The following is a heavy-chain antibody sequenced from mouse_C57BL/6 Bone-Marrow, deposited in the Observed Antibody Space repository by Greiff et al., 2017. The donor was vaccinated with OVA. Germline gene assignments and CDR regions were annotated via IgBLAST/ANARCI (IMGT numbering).Heavy chain of an antibody. V-gene: IGHV1-64*01. CDR1: GYTFTSYW. Sequence: QVQLKQPGAELVKPGASVKLSCKVSGYTFTSYWMHWVKQRPGQGLEWIGMIHPNSGSTNYNEKFKSKATLTVDKSSSTAYMQLSSLTSEDSAVYYCARYYYYGSIAMDYWGQGTSVTVSS. CDR3: ARYYYYGSIAMDY. J-gene: IGHJ4*01. D-gene: IGHD1-1*01. CDR2: IHPNSGST.